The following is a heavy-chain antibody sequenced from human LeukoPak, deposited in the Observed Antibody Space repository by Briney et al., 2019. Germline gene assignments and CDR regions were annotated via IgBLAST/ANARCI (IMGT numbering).Heavy chain of an antibody. CDR2: ISGSGGST. CDR1: GFTFISYA. Sequence: PGGSLRLSCAASGFTFISYAMSWVRQAPGKGLEWVSAISGSGGSTYYADSVKGRFTISRDNSKNTLYLQMNSLRAEDTAVYYCPKGWGATTPGGFDYWGQGTLVTVSS. J-gene: IGHJ4*02. V-gene: IGHV3-23*01. D-gene: IGHD1-26*01. CDR3: PKGWGATTPGGFDY.